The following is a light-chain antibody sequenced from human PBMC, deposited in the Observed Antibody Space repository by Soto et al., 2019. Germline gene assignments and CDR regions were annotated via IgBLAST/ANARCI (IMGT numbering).Light chain of an antibody. CDR3: QQYYSYPLT. CDR1: QSISNW. CDR2: KAS. Sequence: DIQMTQSPSTQSASLAHTIPITCXASQSISNWLAWYQQKPGKAPKLLIYKASSLESGVPSRFSGSGSGTDFTLTISCLQSEDFATYYCQQYYSYPLTFGGGTKVDIK. J-gene: IGKJ4*01. V-gene: IGKV1-5*03.